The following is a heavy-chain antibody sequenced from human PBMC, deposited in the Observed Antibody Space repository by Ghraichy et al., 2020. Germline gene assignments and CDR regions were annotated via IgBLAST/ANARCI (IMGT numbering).Heavy chain of an antibody. CDR1: RFTFRSYW. CDR3: ARDARGALDAFDI. Sequence: GGSLRLSCAASRFTFRSYWMTWVRQAPGKGLEWVANINLDGSENYYVDSVKGRFTSSRDNAKNSLYLQMNSLRAEDTAVYYCARDARGALDAFDIWGQGTMVTVSS. D-gene: IGHD3-10*01. CDR2: INLDGSEN. V-gene: IGHV3-7*01. J-gene: IGHJ3*02.